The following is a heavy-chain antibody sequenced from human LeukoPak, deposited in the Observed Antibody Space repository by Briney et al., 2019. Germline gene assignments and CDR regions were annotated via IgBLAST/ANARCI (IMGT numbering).Heavy chain of an antibody. J-gene: IGHJ4*02. D-gene: IGHD6-19*01. CDR2: TYYRSRWYN. V-gene: IGHV6-1*01. CDR1: GDSVSSNSAA. Sequence: PSQTLSLTCAISGDSVSSNSAAWNWIRQSPSRGLEWLGRTYYRSRWYNEYALSVKSLITINPDTSKNQFSLQLNSVTPEDTAVYYCARVTEKQYLPFDSWGQGTLVTVSS. CDR3: ARVTEKQYLPFDS.